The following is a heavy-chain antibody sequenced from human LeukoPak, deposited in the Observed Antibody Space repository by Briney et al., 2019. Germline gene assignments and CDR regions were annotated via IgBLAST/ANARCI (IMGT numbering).Heavy chain of an antibody. CDR1: GFTLSSYW. D-gene: IGHD5-24*01. V-gene: IGHV3-74*01. J-gene: IGHJ6*02. CDR3: AYGYTYGMDV. Sequence: RGSLRLSCAASGFTLSSYWMHWVRQAPGKGLVWVSGINTDGSSTYYADSVKGRFTISRHNSKNTLYLQMNSLRAEDTAVYYCAYGYTYGMDVWGQGTTVTVSS. CDR2: INTDGSST.